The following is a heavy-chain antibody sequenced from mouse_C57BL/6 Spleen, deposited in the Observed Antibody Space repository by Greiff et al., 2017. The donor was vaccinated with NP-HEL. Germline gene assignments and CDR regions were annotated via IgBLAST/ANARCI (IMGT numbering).Heavy chain of an antibody. V-gene: IGHV5-4*01. CDR2: ISDGGSYT. Sequence: EVQGVESGGGLVKPGGSLKLSCAASGFTFSSYAMSWVRQTPEKRLEWVATISDGGSYTYYPDNVKGRFTISRDNAKNNLYLQMSHLKSEDTAMYYCARDRSGTAWFAYWGQGTLVTVSA. CDR3: ARDRSGTAWFAY. J-gene: IGHJ3*01. D-gene: IGHD4-1*01. CDR1: GFTFSSYA.